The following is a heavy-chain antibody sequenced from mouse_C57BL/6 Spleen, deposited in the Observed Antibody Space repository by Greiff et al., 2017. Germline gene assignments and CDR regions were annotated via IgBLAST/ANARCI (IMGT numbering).Heavy chain of an antibody. Sequence: EVQLQQSGPELVKPGASVKIPCKASGYTFTDYNMDWVKQSHGKSLEWIGDINPNNGGTIYNQKFKGKATLTVDKSSSTAYMELRSLTSEDTAVYYCARGTYYGSSSYDFDYWGQGTTLTVSS. CDR2: INPNNGGT. CDR1: GYTFTDYN. D-gene: IGHD1-1*01. V-gene: IGHV1-18*01. J-gene: IGHJ2*01. CDR3: ARGTYYGSSSYDFDY.